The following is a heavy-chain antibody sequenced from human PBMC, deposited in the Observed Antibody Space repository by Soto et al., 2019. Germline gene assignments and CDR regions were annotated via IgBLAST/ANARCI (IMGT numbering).Heavy chain of an antibody. CDR2: ISSSGSTI. J-gene: IGHJ4*02. V-gene: IGHV3-48*03. CDR3: ARGGPYDSSGYYPWSY. Sequence: GGSLRLSCAASGFTFSSYEMNWVRQAPGKGLEWVSYISSSGSTIYYADSVKGRFTISRDNAKNSLYLQMNSLRAEDTAVYYCARGGPYDSSGYYPWSYWGQGTLVTVSS. D-gene: IGHD3-22*01. CDR1: GFTFSSYE.